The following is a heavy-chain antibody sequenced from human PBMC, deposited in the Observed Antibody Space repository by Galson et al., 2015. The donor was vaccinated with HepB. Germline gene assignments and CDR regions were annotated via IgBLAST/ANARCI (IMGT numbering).Heavy chain of an antibody. CDR3: AHRLRGPVAGVWYYFDY. CDR2: IYWDDDK. J-gene: IGHJ4*02. CDR1: GFSLSTSGVG. V-gene: IGHV2-5*02. Sequence: PALVKPTQTLTLTCTFSGFSLSTSGVGVGWIRQPPGKALEWLALIYWDDDKRYSPSLKSRLTITKDTSKNQVVLTMTNMDPVDTATYYCAHRLRGPVAGVWYYFDYWGQGTLVTVSS. D-gene: IGHD6-19*01.